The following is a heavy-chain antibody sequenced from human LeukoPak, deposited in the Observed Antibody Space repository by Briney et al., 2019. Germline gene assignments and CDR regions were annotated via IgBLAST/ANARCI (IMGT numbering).Heavy chain of an antibody. D-gene: IGHD6-19*01. V-gene: IGHV4-34*01. CDR1: GGSFSGYY. Sequence: SETLSLTCAVYGGSFSGYYWSWIRQPPGKGREWIGEINHSGSTNYNPSLKSRVTISVDTSKNQFSLKLSSVTAADTAVYYCARAGGEGYSSGWNWFDPWGQGTLVTVSS. CDR3: ARAGGEGYSSGWNWFDP. J-gene: IGHJ5*02. CDR2: INHSGST.